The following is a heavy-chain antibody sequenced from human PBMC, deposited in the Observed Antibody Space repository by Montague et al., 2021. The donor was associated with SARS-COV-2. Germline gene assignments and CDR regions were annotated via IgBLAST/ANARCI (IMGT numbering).Heavy chain of an antibody. V-gene: IGHV4-4*09. CDR3: ARVSSTALRGVIKTSGYYALDV. Sequence: SETLSLTCSVSGGSIRRSYWTWIRQAPEKGLEWIGYIYHSGTTEYNPALQSRVTISVDTAKNQFSLNLTSVTAADTAVYYCARVSSTALRGVIKTSGYYALDVWGHGTTVRVS. D-gene: IGHD3-10*01. CDR1: GGSIRRSY. J-gene: IGHJ6*02. CDR2: IYHSGTT.